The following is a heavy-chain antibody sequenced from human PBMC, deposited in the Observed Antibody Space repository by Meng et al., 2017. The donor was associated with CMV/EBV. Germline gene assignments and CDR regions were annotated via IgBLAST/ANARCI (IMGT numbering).Heavy chain of an antibody. Sequence: ASVTVSCKASGYTFTGYYMHWVRQAPGQGLEWMGWINPNSGDTNYAQKFQGRVTMTRDTSISTAYMELSRLRSDDTAVYYCARAPTGMDVWGQGTTVTVSS. CDR2: INPNSGDT. CDR3: ARAPTGMDV. CDR1: GYTFTGYY. V-gene: IGHV1-2*02. J-gene: IGHJ6*02.